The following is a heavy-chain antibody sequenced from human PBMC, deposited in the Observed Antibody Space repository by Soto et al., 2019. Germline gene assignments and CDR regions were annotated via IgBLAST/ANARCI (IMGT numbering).Heavy chain of an antibody. J-gene: IGHJ6*02. CDR3: AGAREMATPYYYYYGMDV. V-gene: IGHV1-69*12. Sequence: QVQLVQSGAEVKKPGSSVKVSCKASGGTFSSYAISWVRQAPGQGLEWMGGIIPIFGTANYAQKFQGRVRSTADXXTXTXYMELGSLRSEDTAVYYCAGAREMATPYYYYYGMDVWGQGTTVTVSS. D-gene: IGHD5-12*01. CDR2: IIPIFGTA. CDR1: GGTFSSYA.